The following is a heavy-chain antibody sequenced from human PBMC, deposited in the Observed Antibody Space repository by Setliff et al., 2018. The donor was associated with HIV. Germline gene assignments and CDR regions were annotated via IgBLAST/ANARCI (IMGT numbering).Heavy chain of an antibody. CDR1: GFTFSSYG. J-gene: IGHJ4*02. D-gene: IGHD3-9*01. CDR2: MPYDGSNK. CDR3: AADPPSEVIDWPGGDN. Sequence: LRLSCAASGFTFSSYGMHWVRQAPGKGLEWVAFMPYDGSNKYYAVSVKGRFTISRDNSKNTLSLQMNSLRPEDTARYYCAADPPSEVIDWPGGDNWGQGTLVTVSS. V-gene: IGHV3-30*02.